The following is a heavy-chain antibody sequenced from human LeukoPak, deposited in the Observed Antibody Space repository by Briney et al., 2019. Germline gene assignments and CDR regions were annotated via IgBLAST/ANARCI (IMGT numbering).Heavy chain of an antibody. CDR1: GFTSSDYY. V-gene: IGHV3-11*06. J-gene: IGHJ3*02. D-gene: IGHD3-9*01. CDR3: ARGPLTGNLNRAFDI. CDR2: ISSSSSYT. Sequence: GGSLRLSCAASGFTSSDYYMSWIRQAPGKGLEWVSYISSSSSYTNYADSVKGRFTISRDNAKNSLYLQMNSLRAEDTAVYYCARGPLTGNLNRAFDIWGQGTMVTVSS.